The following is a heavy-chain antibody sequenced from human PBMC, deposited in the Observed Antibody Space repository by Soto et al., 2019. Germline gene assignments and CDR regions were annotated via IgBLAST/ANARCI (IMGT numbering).Heavy chain of an antibody. V-gene: IGHV1-2*02. D-gene: IGHD1-26*01. J-gene: IGHJ4*02. CDR3: AKSGGSFRPSLGYFDY. CDR1: GFTFTGHY. Sequence: ASVKVSCKASGFTFTGHYIHWVRQAPGQGLEWMGWINPNSGGTSYAQKFQGRVTMTRDTSITTAYMELSRLSSDDTAVYYCAKSGGSFRPSLGYFDYWGQGTLVTVSS. CDR2: INPNSGGT.